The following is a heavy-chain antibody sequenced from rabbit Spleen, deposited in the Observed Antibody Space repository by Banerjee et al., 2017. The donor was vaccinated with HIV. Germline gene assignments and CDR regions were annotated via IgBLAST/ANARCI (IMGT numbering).Heavy chain of an antibody. CDR1: GFSFSSSDF. CDR3: ARDTSTSFSSYGMYL. D-gene: IGHD1-1*01. V-gene: IGHV1S40*01. Sequence: QSLEESGGDLVKPGASLTLTCTASGFSFSSSDFMCWVRQAPGKGLEWIGCINSSSGSTVYATWAKGRFTIYRASWTAVTLQMTSLTVADTATYVCARDTSTSFSSYGMYLWGPGTLVTVS. J-gene: IGHJ6*01. CDR2: INSSSGST.